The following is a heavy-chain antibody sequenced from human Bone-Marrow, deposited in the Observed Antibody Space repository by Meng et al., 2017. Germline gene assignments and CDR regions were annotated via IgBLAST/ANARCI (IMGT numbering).Heavy chain of an antibody. D-gene: IGHD3-22*01. CDR3: ARDADYYDSSGRINWFDP. CDR1: GYHFTSYA. CDR2: INTNTGNP. Sequence: QVQLVHSGSEFKKPGASVKVSFKASGYHFTSYAMNWVRQAPGQGLEWMGWINTNTGNPTYAQGFTGRFVFSLDTSVSTAYLQISSLKAEDTAVYYCARDADYYDSSGRINWFDPWGQGTLVTVSS. J-gene: IGHJ5*02. V-gene: IGHV7-4-1*02.